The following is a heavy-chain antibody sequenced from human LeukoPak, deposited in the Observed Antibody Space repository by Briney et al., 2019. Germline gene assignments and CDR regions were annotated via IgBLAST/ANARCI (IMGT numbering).Heavy chain of an antibody. J-gene: IGHJ4*02. CDR3: AKTAAAEGGY. CDR2: IRSKANSYAT. CDR1: GFTFSGSA. D-gene: IGHD6-13*01. V-gene: IGHV3-73*01. Sequence: GGSLRLSCAASGFTFSGSAMHWVRQASGKGLEWVGRIRSKANSYATAYAASVKGRFTISRDDSKNTAYLQMNSLKTEDTAVYYCAKTAAAEGGYWGQGTLVTVSS.